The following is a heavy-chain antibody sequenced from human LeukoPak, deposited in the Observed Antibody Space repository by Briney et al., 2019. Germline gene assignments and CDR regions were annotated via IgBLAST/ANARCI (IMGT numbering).Heavy chain of an antibody. V-gene: IGHV1-46*01. CDR3: ARDLTRPGYFDL. CDR2: INPSGGST. CDR1: GYTFTSYY. Sequence: EASVKVSYKASGYTFTSYYMHWVRQAPGQGLEWMGIINPSGGSTSYAQKFQGRVTMTRDTSTSTVYMELSSLRSEDTAVYYCARDLTRPGYFDLWGRGTLVTVSS. J-gene: IGHJ2*01.